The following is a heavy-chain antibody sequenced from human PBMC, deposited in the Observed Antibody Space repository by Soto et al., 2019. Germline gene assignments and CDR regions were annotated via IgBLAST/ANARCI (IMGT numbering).Heavy chain of an antibody. D-gene: IGHD2-21*02. CDR1: GYTFTSYG. CDR3: ARGVTDSPLT. V-gene: IGHV1-18*01. CDR2: ISADNGDT. Sequence: ASVTVSCKASGYTFTSYGISWVRQAPGQGLEWMGWISADNGDTNYEQKLQGRVTMTTDTSTTTAYMELRSLRSDDTAVYFCARGVTDSPLTWGQGTLVTVSS. J-gene: IGHJ5*02.